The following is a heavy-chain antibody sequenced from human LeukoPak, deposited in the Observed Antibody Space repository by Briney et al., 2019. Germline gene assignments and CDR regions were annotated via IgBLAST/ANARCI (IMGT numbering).Heavy chain of an antibody. V-gene: IGHV4-34*01. D-gene: IGHD4-23*01. CDR2: INHSGST. J-gene: IGHJ4*02. Sequence: SETPSLTCAVYGGSFSGYYWSWIRQPPGKGLEWIGEINHSGSTNYNPSLKSRVTISVDTSKNQFSLKLSSVTAADTAVYYCARVARVANIDYWGQGTLVTLSS. CDR1: GGSFSGYY. CDR3: ARVARVANIDY.